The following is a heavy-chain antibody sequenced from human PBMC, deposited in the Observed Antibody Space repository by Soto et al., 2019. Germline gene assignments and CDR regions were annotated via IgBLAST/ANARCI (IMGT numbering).Heavy chain of an antibody. CDR3: ARDTASYYDKLWRVGAFDI. J-gene: IGHJ3*02. CDR1: GGSISSGGYY. CDR2: IYYSGST. D-gene: IGHD3-22*01. V-gene: IGHV4-31*03. Sequence: PSETLSLTCTVSGGSISSGGYYWSWIRQHPGKGLEWIGYIYYSGSTYYNPSLKSRVTISVDTSKNQFSLKLSSVTAADTAVYYCARDTASYYDKLWRVGAFDIWGQGTMVTVSS.